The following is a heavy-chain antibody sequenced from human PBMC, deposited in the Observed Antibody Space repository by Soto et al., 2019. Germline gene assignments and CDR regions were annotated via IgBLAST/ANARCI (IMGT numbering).Heavy chain of an antibody. J-gene: IGHJ4*02. Sequence: PGGSLRLSCAASGFTFSSYGMHWVRQAPGKGLEWVAVISYDGSNKYYADSVKGRFTISRDNSKNTLYLQMNSLRAEDTAMYYCAEDIYSGSYDTFDYWGQGTLVTVSS. D-gene: IGHD1-26*01. CDR1: GFTFSSYG. CDR2: ISYDGSNK. CDR3: AEDIYSGSYDTFDY. V-gene: IGHV3-30*18.